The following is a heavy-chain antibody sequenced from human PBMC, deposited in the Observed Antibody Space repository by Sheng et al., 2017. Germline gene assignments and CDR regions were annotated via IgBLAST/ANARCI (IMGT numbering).Heavy chain of an antibody. CDR3: ARGRGVVVPAASNWFDP. CDR2: IIPILGIA. D-gene: IGHD2-2*01. CDR1: GGTFSSYT. J-gene: IGHJ5*02. Sequence: QVQLVQSGAEVKKPGSSVKVSCKASGGTFSSYTISWVRQAPGQGLEWMGRIIPILGIANYAQKFQGRVTITADKSTSTAYMELSSLRSEDTAVYYCARGRGVVVPAASNWFDPWGQGTLVTVSS. V-gene: IGHV1-69*02.